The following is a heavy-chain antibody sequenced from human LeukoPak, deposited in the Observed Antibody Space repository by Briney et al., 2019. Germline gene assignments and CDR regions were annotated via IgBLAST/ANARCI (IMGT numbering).Heavy chain of an antibody. D-gene: IGHD3-3*01. CDR2: IYHSGST. J-gene: IGHJ2*01. CDR3: ARAISIFGVVAYWYFDL. Sequence: SETLSLTCAVSGGSISSGGYSWSWIRQPPGKGLEWIGYIYHSGSTYYNPSLKSRVTISVGRSKNQFSLKLSSVTAADTAVYYCARAISIFGVVAYWYFDLWGRGTLVTVSS. V-gene: IGHV4-30-2*01. CDR1: GGSISSGGYS.